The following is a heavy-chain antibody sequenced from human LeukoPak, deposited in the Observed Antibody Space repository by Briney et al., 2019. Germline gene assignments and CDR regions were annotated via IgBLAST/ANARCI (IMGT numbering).Heavy chain of an antibody. CDR1: GGSISSHC. CDR3: ARGNPDYGGTFDY. D-gene: IGHD4-23*01. V-gene: IGHV4-59*11. Sequence: SETLSLTCTVSGGSISSHCWSWIRQPPGKGLEWIGCSHYSGITNYNPSLKSRVTISVDTSKNQFALKLTSVTAADTAVYYCARGNPDYGGTFDYWGRGTLVTVSS. CDR2: SHYSGIT. J-gene: IGHJ4*02.